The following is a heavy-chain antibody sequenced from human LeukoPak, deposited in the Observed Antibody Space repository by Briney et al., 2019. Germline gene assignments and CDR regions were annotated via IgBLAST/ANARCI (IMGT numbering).Heavy chain of an antibody. CDR2: ISGRDDST. CDR1: GFTVTNYA. Sequence: GVSLRLSCAASGFTVTNYAMYWVRQAPGKGLEWVSAISGRDDSTYYADSVKGRFTISRDTSKNTLFLQMSSLRAEDTAVYYCAKWGDYDILTGYYDPDYWGQGTLVTVSS. D-gene: IGHD3-9*01. V-gene: IGHV3-23*01. CDR3: AKWGDYDILTGYYDPDY. J-gene: IGHJ4*02.